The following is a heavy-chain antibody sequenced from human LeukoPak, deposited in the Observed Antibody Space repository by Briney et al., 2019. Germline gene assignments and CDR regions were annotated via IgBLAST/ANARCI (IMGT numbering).Heavy chain of an antibody. Sequence: PSETLSLTCAVYGGSFSGYYWSWIRQPPGKGLEWIGEIFHVGNTNYNPSLKSRVTISVDKPRNQFSLKLNSVTAADTAVYYCARIGGGYPDLLLRGIISYWGQGTLVTVSS. CDR1: GGSFSGYY. CDR3: ARIGGGYPDLLLRGIISY. D-gene: IGHD3-10*01. J-gene: IGHJ4*02. CDR2: IFHVGNT. V-gene: IGHV4-34*12.